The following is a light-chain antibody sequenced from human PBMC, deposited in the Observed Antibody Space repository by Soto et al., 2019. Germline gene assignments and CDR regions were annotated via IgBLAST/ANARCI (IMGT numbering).Light chain of an antibody. CDR3: QVCDSGVDHVI. V-gene: IGLV3-21*02. CDR1: NIGFRS. CDR2: DNT. J-gene: IGLJ2*01. Sequence: SYELTQPPSVSVAPIQTATITCGGTNIGFRSVHWYQQRPGLAPVLVVYDNTDRPPGIPERFSGSNSGHTATLTIDRVAAGDEADYYCQVCDSGVDHVIFGGGTKVTVL.